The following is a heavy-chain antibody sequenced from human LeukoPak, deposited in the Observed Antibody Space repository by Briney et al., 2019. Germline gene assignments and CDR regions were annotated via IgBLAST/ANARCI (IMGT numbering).Heavy chain of an antibody. CDR2: ISGSGGST. CDR3: AKDATYDYVWGSYRSRYSDY. J-gene: IGHJ4*02. CDR1: GFTFSSYA. V-gene: IGHV3-23*01. D-gene: IGHD3-16*02. Sequence: PGGSLRLSCAASGFTFSSYAMSWVRQAPGKGLEWVSAISGSGGSTYYADSVKGRFTISRDNSKNTLYLQMNSLRAEDTAVYYCAKDATYDYVWGSYRSRYSDYWGQGTLVTVSS.